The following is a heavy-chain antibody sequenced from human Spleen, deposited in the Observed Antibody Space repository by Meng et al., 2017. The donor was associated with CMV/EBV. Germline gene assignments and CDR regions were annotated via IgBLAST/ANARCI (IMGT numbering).Heavy chain of an antibody. Sequence: TLSLTCTVSGGSVNSGSYYWSWIRQPPGKALEWLARIDWDADKFYSTSLKTRLTISKDTSKNQVVLTMTNMDPVDTATYYCATQLVDNYFNYWGQGTLVTVSS. CDR1: GGSVNSGSYY. V-gene: IGHV2-70*16. D-gene: IGHD6-6*01. CDR3: ATQLVDNYFNY. CDR2: IDWDADK. J-gene: IGHJ4*02.